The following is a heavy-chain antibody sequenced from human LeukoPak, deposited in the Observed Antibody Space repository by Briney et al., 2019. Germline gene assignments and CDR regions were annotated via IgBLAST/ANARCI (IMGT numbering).Heavy chain of an antibody. J-gene: IGHJ3*01. CDR3: ARDRGGAESHGFDAFDL. D-gene: IGHD2-15*01. Sequence: GGSLRLLCAPSGFTFRNYWMNWVRQAPGKGLEWVANIKQDGSEKHYVDSVKGRFTISRDNAKNSLYLQMNSLRVDDTAGFYCARDRGGAESHGFDAFDLWGQGTIVTVSS. V-gene: IGHV3-7*01. CDR2: IKQDGSEK. CDR1: GFTFRNYW.